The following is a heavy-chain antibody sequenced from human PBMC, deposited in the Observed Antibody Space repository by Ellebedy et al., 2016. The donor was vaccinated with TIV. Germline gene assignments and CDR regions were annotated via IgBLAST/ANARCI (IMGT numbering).Heavy chain of an antibody. V-gene: IGHV4-59*08. CDR2: IYYSGST. CDR1: GGSISSYY. Sequence: SETLSLTCTVSGGSISSYYWSWIRQPPGKGLEWIGYIYYSGSTYYNPSLKSRVTISVDTSKNQFSLKLSSVTAADTAVYYCARLPPPQWELQPLNYYGMDVWGQGTTVTVSS. CDR3: ARLPPPQWELQPLNYYGMDV. J-gene: IGHJ6*02. D-gene: IGHD1-26*01.